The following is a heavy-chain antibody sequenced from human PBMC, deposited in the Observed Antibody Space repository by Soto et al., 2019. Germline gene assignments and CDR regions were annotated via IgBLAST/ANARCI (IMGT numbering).Heavy chain of an antibody. D-gene: IGHD6-13*01. J-gene: IGHJ3*02. V-gene: IGHV4-34*01. CDR3: ARAMTSLVRDAFDI. Sequence: QVQLQQWGAGLLKPSETLSLTCAVYGGSFSGYYWSWIRQPPGKGLEWIGEINHSGSTNYNPSLKGRVTISVDTSKNQFSLKLSSVTAADTAVYYCARAMTSLVRDAFDIWGQGTMVTVSS. CDR2: INHSGST. CDR1: GGSFSGYY.